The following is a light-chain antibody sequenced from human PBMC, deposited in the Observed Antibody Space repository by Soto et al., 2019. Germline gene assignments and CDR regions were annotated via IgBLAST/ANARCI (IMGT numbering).Light chain of an antibody. CDR3: SSSTTSSTYV. Sequence: QSALTQPPSVSGSPGQSVTISCNGTSSDVGSYNRVSWYQQPPGTAPKLMIYEVSNRPSGVPDRFSGSKSGNTASLTISGLQAEDEADYYCSSSTTSSTYVFGTGTKLTVL. V-gene: IGLV2-18*02. CDR2: EVS. CDR1: SSDVGSYNR. J-gene: IGLJ1*01.